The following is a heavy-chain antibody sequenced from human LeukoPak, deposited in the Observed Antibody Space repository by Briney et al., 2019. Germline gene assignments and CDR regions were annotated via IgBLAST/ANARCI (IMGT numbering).Heavy chain of an antibody. Sequence: ASVKVSCKASGYTFTSYGISWVRQAPGQGLEWMGWISAYNGNTNYAQKLQGRVTMTTDTSTSTAYMELRSLRSDDTAVYYCARDGANYYDSSGYYGQARYFQHWGQGTLVTVSS. J-gene: IGHJ1*01. D-gene: IGHD3-22*01. CDR3: ARDGANYYDSSGYYGQARYFQH. CDR2: ISAYNGNT. V-gene: IGHV1-18*01. CDR1: GYTFTSYG.